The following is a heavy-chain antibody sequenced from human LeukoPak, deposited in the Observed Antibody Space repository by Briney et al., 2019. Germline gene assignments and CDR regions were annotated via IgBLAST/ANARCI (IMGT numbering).Heavy chain of an antibody. Sequence: GASVKVSRKASGYTFTGYYIHWVRQAPGQGLEWMGWISPNSGDTRYAQKFQGRVTMTRGTSINTAYMELSSLRSDDTALYYCVREPGGSSPFDYWGQGTLVTVSS. CDR1: GYTFTGYY. J-gene: IGHJ4*02. V-gene: IGHV1-2*02. CDR3: VREPGGSSPFDY. CDR2: ISPNSGDT. D-gene: IGHD1-26*01.